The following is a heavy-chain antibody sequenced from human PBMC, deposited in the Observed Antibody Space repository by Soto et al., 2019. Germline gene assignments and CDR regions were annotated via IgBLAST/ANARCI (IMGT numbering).Heavy chain of an antibody. V-gene: IGHV3-33*01. CDR1: XXTFSXYX. Sequence: GGSLRLSCXASXXTFSXYXMHXXRQAPGKGLEWVAXIXYDGSNKYYADSVKGRFTISRDNSKNTLYLQMNSLRAEDTAVYYCARAAWPLESYYYYYGMDVWGQGTTVTVSS. J-gene: IGHJ6*02. D-gene: IGHD2-21*01. CDR2: IXYDGSNK. CDR3: ARAAWPLESYYYYYGMDV.